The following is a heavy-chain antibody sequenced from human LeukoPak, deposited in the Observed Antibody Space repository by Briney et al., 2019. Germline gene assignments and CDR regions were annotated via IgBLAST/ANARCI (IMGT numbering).Heavy chain of an antibody. CDR2: ISGSGGST. J-gene: IGHJ4*02. CDR1: GFTFSSYA. Sequence: AGGSLRLSCAASGFTFSSYAMSWVRQAPGKGLEWVSAISGSGGSTYYADSVKGRFTISRGNSKNTLYLQMNSLRAEDTAVYYCAKGYYYDSSGYHSPFDYWGQGTLVTVSS. CDR3: AKGYYYDSSGYHSPFDY. D-gene: IGHD3-22*01. V-gene: IGHV3-23*01.